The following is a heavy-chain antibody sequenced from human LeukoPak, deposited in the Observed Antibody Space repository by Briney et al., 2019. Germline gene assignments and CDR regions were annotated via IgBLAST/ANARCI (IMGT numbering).Heavy chain of an antibody. CDR1: GFTFSSYA. CDR2: ISSSGGST. J-gene: IGHJ4*02. D-gene: IGHD5-18*01. Sequence: GGSLRLSCAASGFTFSSYALSWVRQAPGKGLEWVSAISSSGGSTYYADSVKGRFTISRDKSKNTLYLQMSSLRADDTAAYYCAKAGSYGPYRYYFDYWGQGTLVTVSS. V-gene: IGHV3-23*01. CDR3: AKAGSYGPYRYYFDY.